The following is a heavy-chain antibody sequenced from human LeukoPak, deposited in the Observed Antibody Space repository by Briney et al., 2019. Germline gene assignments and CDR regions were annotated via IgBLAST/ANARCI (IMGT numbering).Heavy chain of an antibody. J-gene: IGHJ4*02. CDR2: IYSGGST. CDR3: AKRGVRGDRNY. V-gene: IGHV3-53*01. Sequence: EWVSVIYSGGSTYYADSVKGRFTISRDNSKNTLYLQMNSLRAEDTAVYYCAKRGVRGDRNYWGQGTLVTVSS. D-gene: IGHD4-17*01.